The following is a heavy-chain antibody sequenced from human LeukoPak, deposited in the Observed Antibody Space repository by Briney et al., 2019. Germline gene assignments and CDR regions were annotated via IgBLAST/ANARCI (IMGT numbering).Heavy chain of an antibody. Sequence: GGSLRLSCAASGFTFSSYSMNWVRQAPGKGLEWVSSISRSSNYIYYADSVKGRFTISRDNAKNSLYLQINSLRAEDTSVYYCARGENNYGYYYFDYWGQGTLDTVSS. J-gene: IGHJ4*02. D-gene: IGHD5-24*01. CDR2: ISRSSNYI. CDR3: ARGENNYGYYYFDY. V-gene: IGHV3-21*01. CDR1: GFTFSSYS.